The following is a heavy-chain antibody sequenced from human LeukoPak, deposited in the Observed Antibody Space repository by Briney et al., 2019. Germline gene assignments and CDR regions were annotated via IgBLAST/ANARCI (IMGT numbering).Heavy chain of an antibody. CDR3: ARGSYDSGGYFCPLDY. CDR2: IYYTGST. CDR1: GGSMSGYY. V-gene: IGHV4-59*01. Sequence: SETLSLTCTVSGGSMSGYYWSWIRQPPGKGLEWIGYIYYTGSTNSNPSLKSRVTISVDTSKNQFSLKLSSVTAADTAVYFCARGSYDSGGYFCPLDYWGQGTLVTVSS. D-gene: IGHD3-22*01. J-gene: IGHJ4*02.